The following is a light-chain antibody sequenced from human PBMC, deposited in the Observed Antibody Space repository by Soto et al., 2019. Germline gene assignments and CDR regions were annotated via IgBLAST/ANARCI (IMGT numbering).Light chain of an antibody. V-gene: IGKV3-20*01. CDR1: QRVTNSY. J-gene: IGKJ1*01. CDR3: QQYGSSPLT. CDR2: GAS. Sequence: EIVLTQSPGTLSLSPGERVTLSCRASQRVTNSYLACYQQKPGQAPRLLIYGASSRATGIPDRFSGGGSGTDFTLTISTLEPEDFAVYNCQQYGSSPLTFGQGTKVEI.